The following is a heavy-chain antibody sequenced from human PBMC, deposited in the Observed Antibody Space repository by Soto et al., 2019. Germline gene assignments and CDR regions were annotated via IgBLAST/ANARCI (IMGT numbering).Heavy chain of an antibody. CDR3: VSQRTSVLTQAYFDY. Sequence: PEETLSLTCTASGGSVSNSNYYWGWIRKSPGKGLEWIGSVYYRGRSYSKSSVKSRVTISVDTSKNQFSLNLNSVTASDTAVYYCVSQRTSVLTQAYFDYWGPGALVTVSS. V-gene: IGHV4-39*01. D-gene: IGHD2-8*01. CDR1: GGSVSNSNYY. J-gene: IGHJ4*02. CDR2: VYYRGRS.